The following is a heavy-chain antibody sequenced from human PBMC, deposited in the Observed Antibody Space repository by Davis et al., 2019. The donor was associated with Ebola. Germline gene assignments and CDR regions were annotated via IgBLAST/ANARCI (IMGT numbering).Heavy chain of an antibody. J-gene: IGHJ5*02. CDR3: ARHGLQWLAQHWFDP. CDR2: VYYTGST. D-gene: IGHD6-19*01. CDR1: GGSINSYY. V-gene: IGHV4-59*08. Sequence: GSLRLSCTVSGGSINSYYWSWFRQPPGKGLEWIGYVYYTGSTDYNPSLKSRLTISVDTSKNQFSLRLNSVTAADTAMYYCARHGLQWLAQHWFDPWGQGTLVTVSS.